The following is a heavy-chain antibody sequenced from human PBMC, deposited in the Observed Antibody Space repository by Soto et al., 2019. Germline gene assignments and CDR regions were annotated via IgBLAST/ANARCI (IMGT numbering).Heavy chain of an antibody. CDR2: IWYDGSNK. J-gene: IGHJ4*02. Sequence: QVQLVESGGGVVQPGRSLRLSCAASGFTFSSYGMHWVRQAPGKGLEWVAVIWYDGSNKYYADSVKGRFTISRDNSKNTLYLQMNSLRAEDTAVYYCARDESRDTGDYGPGGYWGQGTLVTVSS. D-gene: IGHD4-17*01. V-gene: IGHV3-33*01. CDR1: GFTFSSYG. CDR3: ARDESRDTGDYGPGGY.